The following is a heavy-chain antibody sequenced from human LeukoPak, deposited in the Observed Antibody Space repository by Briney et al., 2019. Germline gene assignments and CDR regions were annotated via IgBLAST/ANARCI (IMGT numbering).Heavy chain of an antibody. D-gene: IGHD3-3*01. J-gene: IGHJ2*01. V-gene: IGHV4-61*08. CDR3: ARLRYYDFWSGYYHTHFDL. CDR1: GGSISSGGYS. Sequence: PSETLSLTCTVSGGSISSGGYSWSWIRQPPGKGLEWIGYIYYSGSTNYNPSLKSRVTISVDTSKNQFSLKLSSVTAADTAVYYCARLRYYDFWSGYYHTHFDLWGRGTLVTVSS. CDR2: IYYSGST.